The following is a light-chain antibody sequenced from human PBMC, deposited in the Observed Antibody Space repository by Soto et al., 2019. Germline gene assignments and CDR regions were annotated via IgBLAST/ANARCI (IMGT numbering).Light chain of an antibody. CDR2: EVN. V-gene: IGLV2-8*01. Sequence: QSALTQPPSASGSPGQSVTISCTGTRSDVGDYNYVSWYQQHPGKAPKLIIYEVNKRPSGVPDRFSGSKSGNTASLSVSGLQADDEAVYYCSSYAGSNNLEVFGGGTKLTVL. CDR3: SSYAGSNNLEV. J-gene: IGLJ2*01. CDR1: RSDVGDYNY.